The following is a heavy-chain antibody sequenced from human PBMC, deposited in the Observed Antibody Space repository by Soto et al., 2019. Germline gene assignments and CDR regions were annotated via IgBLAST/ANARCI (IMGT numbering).Heavy chain of an antibody. CDR1: GYSFTNYA. Sequence: ASVKVSCKTSGYSFTNYALHWVRQAPGQGLEWMGRINPGNGVTNYAQKFQGRVTITADKSTSTAYMELSSLRSEDTAVYYCAREDGALFDYWGQGTLVTVSS. J-gene: IGHJ4*02. CDR2: INPGNGVT. D-gene: IGHD4-17*01. V-gene: IGHV1-3*01. CDR3: AREDGALFDY.